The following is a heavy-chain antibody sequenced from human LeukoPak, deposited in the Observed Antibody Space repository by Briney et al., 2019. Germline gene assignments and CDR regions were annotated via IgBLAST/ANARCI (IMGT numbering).Heavy chain of an antibody. CDR3: ARDPRPGYDYVWGSYRYGAHDY. D-gene: IGHD3-16*02. J-gene: IGHJ4*02. CDR1: GFTFSSYG. Sequence: GGSLRLSCAASGFTFSSYGMHWVRQAPGKGLEWVAVISYDGSNKYYADSVKGRFTISRDNSKNTLYLQMNSLRAEDTAVYYCARDPRPGYDYVWGSYRYGAHDYWGQGTLVTVSS. V-gene: IGHV3-30*19. CDR2: ISYDGSNK.